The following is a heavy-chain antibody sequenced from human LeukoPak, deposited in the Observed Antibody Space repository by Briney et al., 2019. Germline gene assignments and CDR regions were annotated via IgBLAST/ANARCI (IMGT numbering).Heavy chain of an antibody. CDR2: ISYVGSNK. Sequence: GGSLRLSCAASGFTFSSYAMHWVRQAPGKGLEWVAVISYVGSNKYYADSVKGRFTSSRDNARNTLYLQMNSVREEDTAVYYCAVVNVLVGNWGQGTLVTVSS. D-gene: IGHD3-16*01. CDR1: GFTFSSYA. CDR3: AVVNVLVGN. V-gene: IGHV3-30-3*01. J-gene: IGHJ4*02.